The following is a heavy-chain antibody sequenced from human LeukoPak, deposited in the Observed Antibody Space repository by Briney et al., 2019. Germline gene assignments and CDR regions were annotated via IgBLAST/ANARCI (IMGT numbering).Heavy chain of an antibody. Sequence: SETLSLTCAVYGGSFSGYYWSWIRQPPGKGLEWIGYIYYSGSTYYNPSLKSRVTISVDTSKNQFSLKLSSVTAADTAVYYCARVHSLGWTWQPDFDYWGQGTLVTVSS. V-gene: IGHV4-30-4*01. D-gene: IGHD1-14*01. CDR3: ARVHSLGWTWQPDFDY. CDR2: IYYSGST. J-gene: IGHJ4*02. CDR1: GGSFSGYY.